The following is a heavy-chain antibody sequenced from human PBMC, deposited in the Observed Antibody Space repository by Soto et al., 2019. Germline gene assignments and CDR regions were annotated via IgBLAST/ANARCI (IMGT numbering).Heavy chain of an antibody. Sequence: QVQLVQSGAAVKKPGSSVKVSCKASGGTFSSYTISWVRQAPGQGLEWMGRIIPILGIANYAQKFQGRVTITADKSTSTAYMELSSLRSEDTAVYYCASSDTAMVIVYRGLGHYFDYWGQGTLVTVSS. CDR3: ASSDTAMVIVYRGLGHYFDY. CDR2: IIPILGIA. V-gene: IGHV1-69*02. CDR1: GGTFSSYT. D-gene: IGHD5-18*01. J-gene: IGHJ4*02.